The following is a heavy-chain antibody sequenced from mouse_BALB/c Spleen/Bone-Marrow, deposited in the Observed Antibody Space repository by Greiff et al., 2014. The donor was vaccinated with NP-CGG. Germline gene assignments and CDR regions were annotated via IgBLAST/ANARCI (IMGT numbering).Heavy chain of an antibody. D-gene: IGHD1-1*01. CDR2: ISSGSGTI. V-gene: IGHV5-17*02. Sequence: DVHLEESGGGLVRPGGSRKLSCAASGFTFSSFGMHWVRQAPEKGLEWVAYISSGSGTIYYADKVKGRFTISRDNPQNTLFLQMTSLRTEDTAMYYCVRSGYGSALCAIDYWGQGTSVTVSS. CDR1: GFTFSSFG. J-gene: IGHJ4*01. CDR3: VRSGYGSALCAIDY.